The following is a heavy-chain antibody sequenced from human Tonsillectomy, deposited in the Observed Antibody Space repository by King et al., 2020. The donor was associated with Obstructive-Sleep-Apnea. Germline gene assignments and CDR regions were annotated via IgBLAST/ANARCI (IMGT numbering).Heavy chain of an antibody. Sequence: VQLVQSGAEVKKPGESLRISCKGSGYSFTSYWISWVCQMPGKGLEWRGRIDPSDSYTNYSPAFQGHVTISADKSISTAYLQWSSLKASDTAIYYCARLEMGTMAPPLDSWGQGTLVTVSS. J-gene: IGHJ4*02. CDR2: IDPSDSYT. CDR1: GYSFTSYW. D-gene: IGHD5-24*01. V-gene: IGHV5-10-1*01. CDR3: ARLEMGTMAPPLDS.